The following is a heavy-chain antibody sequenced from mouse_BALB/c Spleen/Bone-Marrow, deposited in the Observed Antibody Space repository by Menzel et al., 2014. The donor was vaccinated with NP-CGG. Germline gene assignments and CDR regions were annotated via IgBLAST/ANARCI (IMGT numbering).Heavy chain of an antibody. CDR3: ASQLAYAMDY. CDR1: GFTFSDYY. D-gene: IGHD4-1*01. CDR2: ITKGGGST. J-gene: IGHJ4*01. Sequence: EVKLVESRGGLVQPGGSLKLSCATSGFTFSDYYMYWVRQTPEKRLEWVAYITKGGGSTYYPDIVKGRFTISRDNAKNSLYLQMSRLKSEDTAMYYCASQLAYAMDYWGQGTSVTVSS. V-gene: IGHV5-12*02.